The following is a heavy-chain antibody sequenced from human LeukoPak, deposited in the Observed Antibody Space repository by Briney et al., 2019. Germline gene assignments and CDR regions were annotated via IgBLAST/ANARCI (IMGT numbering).Heavy chain of an antibody. D-gene: IGHD2-2*01. Sequence: GGSLRLSCAASGFTDSSNYMSWVRQAPGKGLEWASVIYSGGSTYYADSVKGRFTISRDNSKNTLYLQMNSLRAEDTAVYYCARGPAMDVWGKGTTVTVSS. CDR1: GFTDSSNY. J-gene: IGHJ6*03. CDR3: ARGPAMDV. CDR2: IYSGGST. V-gene: IGHV3-66*02.